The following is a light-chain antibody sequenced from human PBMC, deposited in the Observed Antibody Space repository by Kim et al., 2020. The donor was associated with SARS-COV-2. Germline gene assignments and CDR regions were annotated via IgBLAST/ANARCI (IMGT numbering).Light chain of an antibody. V-gene: IGLV2-14*03. CDR3: SSYTSSSTLAV. J-gene: IGLJ2*01. CDR1: SSDVGGYNY. CDR2: DVN. Sequence: QSALTQPASVSGSPGQSITISCTGTSSDVGGYNYVSWYQQHPGKAPKVMIYDVNKRPSGVSNRFSGSKSGNTASLTISGLQAEDEADYYCSSYTSSSTLAVFGGGTQLTVL.